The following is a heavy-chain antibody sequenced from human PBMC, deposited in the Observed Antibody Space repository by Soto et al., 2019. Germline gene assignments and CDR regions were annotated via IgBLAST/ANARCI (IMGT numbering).Heavy chain of an antibody. CDR3: ARRGGSSSGYYYYAMDV. J-gene: IGHJ6*02. D-gene: IGHD6-6*01. V-gene: IGHV4-31*03. Sequence: SETLSLTCSVSSDSMNSGGYYWSWIRQHPGKGLEWIGYIYSNGDTYYNPSLKSRVTISVDTSKNQFSLNLTSVTAAVTAVYYCARRGGSSSGYYYYAMDVWGQGTTVTVSS. CDR2: IYSNGDT. CDR1: SDSMNSGGYY.